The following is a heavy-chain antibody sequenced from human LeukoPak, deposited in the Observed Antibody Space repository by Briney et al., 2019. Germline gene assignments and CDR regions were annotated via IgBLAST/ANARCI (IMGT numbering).Heavy chain of an antibody. Sequence: ASVKVSCKASGYTFTGYYMHWVRQAPGQGLEWMGWINPNTGGTNYAQKFQGRVTMTRDTSIRTAYMELSRLRSDDTAVYHCARVQISGTNAFDYWGQGTLVTVSS. V-gene: IGHV1-2*02. D-gene: IGHD1-7*01. J-gene: IGHJ4*02. CDR2: INPNTGGT. CDR1: GYTFTGYY. CDR3: ARVQISGTNAFDY.